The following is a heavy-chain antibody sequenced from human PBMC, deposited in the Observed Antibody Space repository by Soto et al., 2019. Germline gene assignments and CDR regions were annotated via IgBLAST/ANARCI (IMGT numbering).Heavy chain of an antibody. J-gene: IGHJ4*03. CDR2: TYDRSKWFH. CDR1: GYPVAIALTS. D-gene: IGHD1-1*01. Sequence: TLSLPCAISGYPVAIALTSRNLIRQSPPRGLEWLGRTYDRSKWFHYYAASVISRITINPDTSKNQFSLDWSSMVPADTAVYYCARRNALEVRGQGTVGTVSS. V-gene: IGHV6-1*01. CDR3: ARRNALEV.